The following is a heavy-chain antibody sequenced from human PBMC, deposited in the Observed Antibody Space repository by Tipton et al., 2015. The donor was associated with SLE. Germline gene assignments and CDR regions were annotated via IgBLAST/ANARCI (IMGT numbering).Heavy chain of an antibody. D-gene: IGHD3-16*01. CDR2: VHSSGRT. J-gene: IGHJ4*02. CDR3: ARTDGGGATFFDH. V-gene: IGHV4-4*07. Sequence: TLSLTCTVSGGSLSNYYWSWIRQPAGKGLEWIGRVHSSGRTHYSPSLSSRVTVSVDTSKKQFSLKVTSVIAADTAVYYCARTDGGGATFFDHWGQGTLVTVSS. CDR1: GGSLSNYY.